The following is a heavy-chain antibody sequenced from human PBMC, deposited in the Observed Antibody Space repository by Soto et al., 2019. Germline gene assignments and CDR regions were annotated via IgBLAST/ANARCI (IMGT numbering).Heavy chain of an antibody. CDR1: GGTFSSYA. J-gene: IGHJ1*01. CDR2: IIPIFGTA. Sequence: EASVKVSCKASGGTFSSYAISWVRQAPGQGLEWMGGIIPIFGTANYAQKFQGRVTITADESTSTAYMELSSLRSEDTAVYYCARASTITSCSSKRCYHIGIQHWGQATLVTVSS. D-gene: IGHD2-2*01. V-gene: IGHV1-69*13. CDR3: ARASTITSCSSKRCYHIGIQH.